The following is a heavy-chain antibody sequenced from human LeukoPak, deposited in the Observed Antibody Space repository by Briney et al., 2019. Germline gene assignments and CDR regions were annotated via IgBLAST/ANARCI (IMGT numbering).Heavy chain of an antibody. CDR1: GFTFSSYE. D-gene: IGHD3-22*01. CDR3: AKSPGYYDSSGYIRTRRYFQH. J-gene: IGHJ1*01. V-gene: IGHV3-48*03. CDR2: ISSSGSTI. Sequence: PGGSLRLSCAASGFTFSSYEMNWVRQAPGKGLEWVSYISSSGSTIYYADSVKGRFTISRDNAKNTLYLQMNSLRAEDTAVYYCAKSPGYYDSSGYIRTRRYFQHWGQGTLVTVSS.